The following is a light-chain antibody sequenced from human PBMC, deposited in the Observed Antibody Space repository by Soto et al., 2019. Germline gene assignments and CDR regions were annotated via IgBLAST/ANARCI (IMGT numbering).Light chain of an antibody. J-gene: IGKJ3*01. CDR3: QQHNGRPRT. V-gene: IGKV1-9*01. CDR1: QGIATS. Sequence: IQLTQSPSSLSASVGDRVTITCRASQGIATSLAWYQQKPGKAPKLLIYGASTLQSGVPSRFSGSGSGTGFTLTISSLQPEDFATYYCQQHNGRPRTFGPGTRVDIK. CDR2: GAS.